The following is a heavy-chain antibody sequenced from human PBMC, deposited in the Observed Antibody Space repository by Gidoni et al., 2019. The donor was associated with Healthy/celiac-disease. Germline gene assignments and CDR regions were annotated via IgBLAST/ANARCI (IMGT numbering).Heavy chain of an antibody. D-gene: IGHD3-22*01. CDR1: GFTFSSYI. CDR3: AREATYYYDSSGSDY. V-gene: IGHV3-48*02. CDR2: MSSSSSTI. Sequence: EVQLVESGGGLVQPGGSLRLSCAASGFTFSSYIMNWVRQAPGKGLEWVAYMSSSSSTIYYADSLKGRFTISRDNAKNSLYLKMNSLRDEDTAVYYCAREATYYYDSSGSDYWGQGTLVTVSS. J-gene: IGHJ4*02.